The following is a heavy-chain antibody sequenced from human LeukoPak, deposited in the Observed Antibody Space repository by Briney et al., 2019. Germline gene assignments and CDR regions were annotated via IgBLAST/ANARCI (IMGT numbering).Heavy chain of an antibody. J-gene: IGHJ4*02. CDR3: ARDSFALGYSYGSHFDY. D-gene: IGHD5-18*01. CDR1: GGSISSGSYY. CDR2: IYTSGST. V-gene: IGHV4-61*02. Sequence: SETLSLTCTVSGGSISSGSYYWSWIRQPAGKGLEWIGRIYTSGSTNYNPSLKSRVTISVDTSKNQFSLKLSSVTAADTAVYYCARDSFALGYSYGSHFDYWGQGTLVTVSS.